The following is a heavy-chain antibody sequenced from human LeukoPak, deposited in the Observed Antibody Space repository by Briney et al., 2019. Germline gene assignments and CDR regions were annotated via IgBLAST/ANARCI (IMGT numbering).Heavy chain of an antibody. J-gene: IGHJ4*02. CDR2: IHHSGST. CDR3: ARGFSGSYFWD. D-gene: IGHD1-26*01. V-gene: IGHV4-38-2*02. Sequence: SETLSLTCTVSGYSIISVYYWGWIRQPPGKGLEWIGSIHHSGSTYYNPSLKSRVTISVDASKNQFSLKLSSVTAADTAVYYCARGFSGSYFWDWGQGTLVTVSS. CDR1: GYSIISVYY.